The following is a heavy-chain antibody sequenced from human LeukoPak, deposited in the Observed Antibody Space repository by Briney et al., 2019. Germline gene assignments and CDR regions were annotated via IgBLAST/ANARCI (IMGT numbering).Heavy chain of an antibody. CDR2: IIPIFGTA. V-gene: IGHV1-69*05. CDR1: GGTFSSYA. Sequence: ASVRVSCKASGGTFSSYAISWVRQAPGQGLEWMGGIIPIFGTANYAQKFQGRVTITTDESTSTAYMELSSLRSEDTAVYYCARRALGYSYGYGQAFDYWGQGTLVTVSS. J-gene: IGHJ4*02. D-gene: IGHD5-18*01. CDR3: ARRALGYSYGYGQAFDY.